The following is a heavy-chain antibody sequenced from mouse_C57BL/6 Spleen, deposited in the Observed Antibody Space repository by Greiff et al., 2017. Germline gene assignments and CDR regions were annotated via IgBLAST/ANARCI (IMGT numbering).Heavy chain of an antibody. V-gene: IGHV1-55*01. CDR3: ARSAPDGYSSGRFAY. D-gene: IGHD2-3*01. CDR2: IYPGSGST. CDR1: GYTFTSYW. J-gene: IGHJ3*01. Sequence: QVQLQQPGAELVKPGASVKMSCKASGYTFTSYWITWVKQRPGQGLEWIGDIYPGSGSTNYNEKFKSKATLTVDTSSSTAYMQLSSLTSEDSAVYYCARSAPDGYSSGRFAYWGQGTLVTVSA.